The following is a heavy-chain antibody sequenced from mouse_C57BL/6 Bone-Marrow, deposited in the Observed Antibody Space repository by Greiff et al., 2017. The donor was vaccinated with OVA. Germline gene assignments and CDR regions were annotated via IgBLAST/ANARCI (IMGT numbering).Heavy chain of an antibody. CDR3: ARGDYSNSYYYAMDY. CDR1: GYAFSSYW. D-gene: IGHD2-5*01. J-gene: IGHJ4*01. Sequence: VQLQQSGAELVKPGASVKISCKASGYAFSSYWMNWVKQRPGKGLEWIGQIYPGDGDTNYNGKFKGKATLTADKSSSTAYMQLSSLTSEDSAVYFCARGDYSNSYYYAMDYWGQGTSVTFSS. CDR2: IYPGDGDT. V-gene: IGHV1-80*01.